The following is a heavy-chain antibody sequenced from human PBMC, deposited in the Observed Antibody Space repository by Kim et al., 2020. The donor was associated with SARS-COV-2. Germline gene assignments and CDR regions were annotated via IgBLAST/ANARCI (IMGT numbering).Heavy chain of an antibody. CDR2: ISSSGGTI. Sequence: GGSLRLSCAASGFTFSSYEMNWVRQAPGKGLEWVSYISSSGGTIYYADSVKGRFTISRDNAKNSLYLQMNSLRAEDTAVYYCATGYCSGGSCYSGYWGQGTLVTVSS. CDR3: ATGYCSGGSCYSGY. V-gene: IGHV3-48*03. CDR1: GFTFSSYE. J-gene: IGHJ4*02. D-gene: IGHD2-15*01.